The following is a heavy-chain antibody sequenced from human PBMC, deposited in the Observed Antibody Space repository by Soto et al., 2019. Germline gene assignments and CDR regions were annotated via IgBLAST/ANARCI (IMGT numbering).Heavy chain of an antibody. J-gene: IGHJ6*02. CDR1: SGSISSTIYS. CDR2: IFYSGST. Sequence: SETLSLTCTVSSGSISSTIYSWDWIRQPPGKGLEWIGSIFYSGSTYYNPSLKSRVTISVDTSKNQFSLTLTSVTAADTAVYYCARTSYYDNSGYYYYYGMDVWGQGTTVT. CDR3: ARTSYYDNSGYYYYYGMDV. D-gene: IGHD3-22*01. V-gene: IGHV4-39*01.